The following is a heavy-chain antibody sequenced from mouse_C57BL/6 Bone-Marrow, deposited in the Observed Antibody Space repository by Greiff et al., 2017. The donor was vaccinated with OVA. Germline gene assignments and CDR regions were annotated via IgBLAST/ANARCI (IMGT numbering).Heavy chain of an antibody. D-gene: IGHD4-1*01. V-gene: IGHV1-69*01. Sequence: QVQLQQSGAELVMPGASVKLSCKASGYTFTSYWMHWVKQRPGQGLEWIGEIDPSDSYTNYNQKFKGKSTLTVDKSSSTAYMQLSSLTSEDSAVYYCARLWEAMDYWGQGTSVTVSS. J-gene: IGHJ4*01. CDR1: GYTFTSYW. CDR3: ARLWEAMDY. CDR2: IDPSDSYT.